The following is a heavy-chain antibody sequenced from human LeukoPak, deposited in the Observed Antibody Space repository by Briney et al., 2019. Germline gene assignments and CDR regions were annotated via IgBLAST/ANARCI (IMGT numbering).Heavy chain of an antibody. Sequence: ASVKVSCKASGYTFTSYDINWVRQAPGRGLEWMGWINPNSGGTNYAQKFQGRVTMTRDTSISTAYMELSSLRSDDSAVYYCARGVTGAYYYYYMDVWGKGTTVTVSS. CDR3: ARGVTGAYYYYYMDV. J-gene: IGHJ6*03. D-gene: IGHD2-21*02. CDR1: GYTFTSYD. V-gene: IGHV1-2*02. CDR2: INPNSGGT.